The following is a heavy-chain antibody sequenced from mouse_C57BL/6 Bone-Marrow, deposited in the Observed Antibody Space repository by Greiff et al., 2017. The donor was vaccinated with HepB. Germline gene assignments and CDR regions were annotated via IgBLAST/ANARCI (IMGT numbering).Heavy chain of an antibody. Sequence: QVQLQQPGAELVKPGASVKLSCKASGYTFTSYWMHWVKQRPGQGLEWIGMIHPNSGSTNYNQKFKGKATLTVDTSSSTAYMQLSSLTSEDSAVYYCAMGVLRFDYWGEGTTLTVSS. CDR2: IHPNSGST. CDR1: GYTFTSYW. CDR3: AMGVLRFDY. D-gene: IGHD1-1*01. V-gene: IGHV1-64*01. J-gene: IGHJ2*01.